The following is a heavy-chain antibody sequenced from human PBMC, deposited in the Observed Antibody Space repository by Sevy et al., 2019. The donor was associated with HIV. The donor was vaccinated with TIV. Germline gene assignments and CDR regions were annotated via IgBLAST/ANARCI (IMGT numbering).Heavy chain of an antibody. J-gene: IGHJ3*02. Sequence: ASVKVSCKASGYTFTGYYMHWVRQAPGQGLEWMGWINPNSGGTNYAQKFQGRVTMTRDTSISTAYMELRRLRSDDTAVYYCARGATTVVTPSFAFDIWGQGTMVTVSS. CDR1: GYTFTGYY. V-gene: IGHV1-2*02. D-gene: IGHD4-17*01. CDR2: INPNSGGT. CDR3: ARGATTVVTPSFAFDI.